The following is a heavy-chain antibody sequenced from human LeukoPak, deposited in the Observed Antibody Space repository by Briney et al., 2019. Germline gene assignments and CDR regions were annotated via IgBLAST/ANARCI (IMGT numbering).Heavy chain of an antibody. Sequence: GGSLRLSCAASGFTFSSYAMHWVRQAPGTGLEWVAVISYDGSNKYYADSVKGRFTISRDNSKNTLYLQMNSLRAEDTAVYYCARVSLIYCYGMDVWGQGTTVTVSS. CDR1: GFTFSSYA. CDR3: ARVSLIYCYGMDV. V-gene: IGHV3-30*14. J-gene: IGHJ6*02. CDR2: ISYDGSNK. D-gene: IGHD3-16*01.